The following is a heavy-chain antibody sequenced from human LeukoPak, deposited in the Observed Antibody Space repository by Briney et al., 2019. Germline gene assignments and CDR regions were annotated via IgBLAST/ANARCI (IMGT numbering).Heavy chain of an antibody. J-gene: IGHJ4*02. CDR2: ISYDGSIK. Sequence: GGSLRLSCAASGFTFSNFGMHWVRQAPGKGLEWVAVISYDGSIKYYAGSVKGRFTISRDNSKNTLYLQMNSLRAEDTAIYYCAKGASYYGSGSFFDYWGQGTLVTVSS. CDR3: AKGASYYGSGSFFDY. D-gene: IGHD3-10*01. CDR1: GFTFSNFG. V-gene: IGHV3-30*18.